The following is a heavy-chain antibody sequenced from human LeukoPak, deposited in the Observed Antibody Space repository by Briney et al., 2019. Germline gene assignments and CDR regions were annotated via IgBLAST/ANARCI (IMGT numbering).Heavy chain of an antibody. J-gene: IGHJ3*02. Sequence: GGSLRLSCVGSGFTFRSHWVNWVRQSPGKGLEWVANIKPDGIDKYYVDSARGRFTVSRDNAKNSAFLQMNSLRAEDTAIYYCATISAQTFDIWGQGTLVYVSS. V-gene: IGHV3-7*01. D-gene: IGHD5-24*01. CDR3: ATISAQTFDI. CDR2: IKPDGIDK. CDR1: GFTFRSHW.